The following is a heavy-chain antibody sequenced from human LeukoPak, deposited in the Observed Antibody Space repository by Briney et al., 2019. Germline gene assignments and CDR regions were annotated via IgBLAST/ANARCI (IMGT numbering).Heavy chain of an antibody. CDR3: ARNYDFWSGFDP. J-gene: IGHJ5*02. CDR2: INPNSGGT. V-gene: IGHV1-2*02. D-gene: IGHD3-3*01. CDR1: GYTFTGYY. Sequence: ASVKPSCKASGYTFTGYYMHWVRQAPGQGLEWMGWINPNSGGTNYAQKFQGRVTMTRDTSISTAYMELSRLRSDDTAVYYCARNYDFWSGFDPWGQGTLVTVSS.